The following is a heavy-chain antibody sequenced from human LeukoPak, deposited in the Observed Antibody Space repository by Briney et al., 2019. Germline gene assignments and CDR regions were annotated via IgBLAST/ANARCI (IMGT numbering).Heavy chain of an antibody. CDR1: GFTFSSYG. Sequence: GGSLRLSCAASGFTFSSYGMNWVRQAPGRGLEWVSAISGSGGTTYYADSVKGRFTISRDNSKNTLYLQMNSLRAADTALYYCAKPAKTDYADYWAREPWSPSPQ. V-gene: IGHV3-23*01. D-gene: IGHD1-14*01. CDR3: AKPAKTDYADY. CDR2: ISGSGGTT. J-gene: IGHJ4*02.